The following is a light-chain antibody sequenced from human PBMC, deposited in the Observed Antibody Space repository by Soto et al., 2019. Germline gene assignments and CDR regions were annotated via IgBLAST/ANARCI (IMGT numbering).Light chain of an antibody. J-gene: IGKJ1*01. CDR3: TQYTYWPPT. V-gene: IGKV2-30*01. CDR1: QSVVYSDGNAY. CDR2: TVS. Sequence: DVVMTQSPPSLPVTLGQPASISCRSSQSVVYSDGNAYLNWFQQRPGQSPRRLIHTVSNRGSGVPDRFSAGGSGGDFTLKISRLEAADVGIYYGTQYTYWPPTFGPGTKVE.